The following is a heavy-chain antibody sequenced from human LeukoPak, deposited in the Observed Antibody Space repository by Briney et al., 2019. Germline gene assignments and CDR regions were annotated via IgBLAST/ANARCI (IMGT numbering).Heavy chain of an antibody. CDR1: GFTFSSYA. CDR3: ASDLNYYDSSGYYYFDY. CDR2: ISYDGSNK. D-gene: IGHD3-22*01. Sequence: GGSLRLSCAASGFTFSSYAMHWVRQAPGKGLEWVAVISYDGSNKYYADSVKGRFTISRDNSKNTLYLQMNSLRAEDTAVYYCASDLNYYDSSGYYYFDYWGQGNLVTVSS. V-gene: IGHV3-30*01. J-gene: IGHJ4*02.